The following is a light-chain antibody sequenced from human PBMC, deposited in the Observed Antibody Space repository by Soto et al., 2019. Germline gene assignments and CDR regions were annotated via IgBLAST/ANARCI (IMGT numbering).Light chain of an antibody. V-gene: IGKV3-11*01. CDR3: QQRSNWRGT. CDR1: QSISKY. Sequence: EIVLTQSPATLSLSPGERATLSCRASQSISKYLAWYQQKPGHAPRLLIYDASTRAAGIPARFSGSWSGTDFTLTISSLEPEDFAVYYCQQRSNWRGTFGGGTKVEI. CDR2: DAS. J-gene: IGKJ4*01.